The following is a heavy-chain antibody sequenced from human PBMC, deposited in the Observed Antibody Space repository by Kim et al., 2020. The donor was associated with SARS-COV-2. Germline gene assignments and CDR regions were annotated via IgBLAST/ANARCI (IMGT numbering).Heavy chain of an antibody. Sequence: YYADSVKGRFTMSRDNSKNTLYLQMNSLRAEDTAVYYCVKGITGTPFDYWGQGTLVTVSS. V-gene: IGHV3-23*01. D-gene: IGHD1-20*01. CDR3: VKGITGTPFDY. J-gene: IGHJ4*02.